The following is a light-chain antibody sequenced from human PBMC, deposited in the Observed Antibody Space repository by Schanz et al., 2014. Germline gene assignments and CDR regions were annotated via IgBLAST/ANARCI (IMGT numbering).Light chain of an antibody. J-gene: IGLJ2*01. CDR1: SSDVGSYNL. CDR2: EGS. Sequence: QSALTQPASVSGSPGQSITISCTGTSSDVGSYNLVSWYQQHPGKALKLMIYEGSKRPSGVSNRFSGSKSGNTASLTISGLQAEDEADYYCSSYTSSSTLVFGGGTKLTVL. V-gene: IGLV2-14*02. CDR3: SSYTSSSTLV.